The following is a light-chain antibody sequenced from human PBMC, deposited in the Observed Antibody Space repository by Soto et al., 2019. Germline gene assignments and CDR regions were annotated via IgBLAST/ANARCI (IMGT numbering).Light chain of an antibody. Sequence: DSQMTQSPCLLSASAGERASTTGPASQGISSYLAWYQQKPGKAPKXXIYAASTLHSRAPSRFSGSGSGTEFTLTISNLQPDDFATYYCQQYDNYPLTFCGGTKV. J-gene: IGKJ4*01. CDR2: AAS. CDR1: QGISSY. V-gene: IGKV1-16*01. CDR3: QQYDNYPLT.